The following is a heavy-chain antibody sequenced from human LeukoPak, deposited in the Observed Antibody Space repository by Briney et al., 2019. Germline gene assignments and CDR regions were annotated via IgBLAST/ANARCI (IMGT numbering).Heavy chain of an antibody. J-gene: IGHJ6*03. CDR1: EYTFTAYY. Sequence: ASVKVSCKASEYTFTAYYIHWVRQAPGQGLEWVGWINPNSGGTNCAQKFQGRVTMTRDTSISTAYMEVSRLTSDDTAVYYCARSETGATLYYYYMDVWGTGTTVTVS. V-gene: IGHV1-2*02. CDR3: ARSETGATLYYYYMDV. CDR2: INPNSGGT. D-gene: IGHD1-1*01.